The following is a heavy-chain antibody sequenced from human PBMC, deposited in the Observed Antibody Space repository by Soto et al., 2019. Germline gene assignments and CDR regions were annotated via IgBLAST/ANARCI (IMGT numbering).Heavy chain of an antibody. CDR3: ARSVAGNDY. J-gene: IGHJ4*02. Sequence: QVQLQQWGAGLLKPSETLSLTCAVYGASFSNYYWSWIRQPPGKGLEWIGEINHSGSTNYNPSLKSRVTISVDTSKSQFPLKLISVTAADTAVYYCARSVAGNDYWGQGTLVSVSS. D-gene: IGHD6-19*01. V-gene: IGHV4-34*01. CDR1: GASFSNYY. CDR2: INHSGST.